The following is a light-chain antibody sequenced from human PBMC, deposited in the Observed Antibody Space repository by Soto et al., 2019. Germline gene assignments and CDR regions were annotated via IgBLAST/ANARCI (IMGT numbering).Light chain of an antibody. Sequence: EIVMTQSPATLSVSPGERATLSCRASQSVSSNLAWYQQKPGQAPRLLIYGASTRATGITARFSGSRSGTEFPLTISSLQSEDFAVYFCQQYNNWPRTFGQGTKVEIK. CDR2: GAS. J-gene: IGKJ1*01. CDR3: QQYNNWPRT. CDR1: QSVSSN. V-gene: IGKV3-15*01.